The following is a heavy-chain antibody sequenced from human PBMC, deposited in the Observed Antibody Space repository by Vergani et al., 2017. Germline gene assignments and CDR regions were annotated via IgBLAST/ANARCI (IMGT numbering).Heavy chain of an antibody. Sequence: EVQLLESGGGLVQPGGSLRLSCAASGFTFTKYAMTWVRQAPGKGLEWVSTISATVGSPYYADSVKGRFTISRDNSKNTLYLQMNSLRAEDTAVYYCARETATGSSVSYNYDAMDVCGQGTTVFVSS. D-gene: IGHD3-9*01. J-gene: IGHJ6*02. CDR2: ISATVGSP. CDR3: ARETATGSSVSYNYDAMDV. V-gene: IGHV3-23*01. CDR1: GFTFTKYA.